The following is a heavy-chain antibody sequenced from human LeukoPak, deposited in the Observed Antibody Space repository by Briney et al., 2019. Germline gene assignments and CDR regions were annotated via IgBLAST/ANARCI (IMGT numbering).Heavy chain of an antibody. D-gene: IGHD6-13*01. Sequence: SETLSLTCTVSGGSISSYYWGWIRQPPGKGLEWIGYIYYSGSTNYNPSLKSRVTISLDTSKNQFSLKLSSVTAADTAVYYCAKVDSSSWYYFDYWGQGTMVTVSS. V-gene: IGHV4-59*01. CDR3: AKVDSSSWYYFDY. CDR1: GGSISSYY. CDR2: IYYSGST. J-gene: IGHJ4*02.